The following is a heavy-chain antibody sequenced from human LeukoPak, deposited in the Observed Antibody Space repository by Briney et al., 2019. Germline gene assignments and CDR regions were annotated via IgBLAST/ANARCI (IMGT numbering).Heavy chain of an antibody. CDR2: ISSSGSTI. CDR1: GFTFRSYE. Sequence: PGGSLRLSCAASGFTFRSYEMNWVRQAPGKGLEWVSYISSSGSTIYYAASVKGRFTTPRDNAKNSLYLQMNSLRAENTAVYYCARVDYNGMDVWGQGTTVTVSS. V-gene: IGHV3-48*03. CDR3: ARVDYNGMDV. J-gene: IGHJ6*02.